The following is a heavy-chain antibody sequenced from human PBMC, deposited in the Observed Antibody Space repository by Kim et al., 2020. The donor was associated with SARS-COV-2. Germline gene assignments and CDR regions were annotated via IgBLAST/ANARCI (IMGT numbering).Heavy chain of an antibody. D-gene: IGHD3-22*01. J-gene: IGHJ4*02. CDR3: TIYDSSGYYYV. CDR2: INAGNGNT. CDR1: GYTFTSYA. Sequence: ASVKVSCKASGYTFTSYAMHWVRQAPGQSLEWMGWINAGNGNTKYSQKFQGRVTITRDTSASTAYMELSSLRSEDTAVYYCTIYDSSGYYYVWGQGTLVTVSS. V-gene: IGHV1-3*01.